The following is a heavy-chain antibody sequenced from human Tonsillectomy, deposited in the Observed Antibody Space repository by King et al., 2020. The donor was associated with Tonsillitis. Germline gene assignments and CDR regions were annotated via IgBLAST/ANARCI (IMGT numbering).Heavy chain of an antibody. CDR2: IYYSGST. D-gene: IGHD1-7*01. J-gene: IGHJ3*02. CDR1: VGSISSSSYY. Sequence: VQLQESGPGLVKPSETLSLTCTVSVGSISSSSYYWGWIRQPPGKGLEWIGSIYYSGSTYYNPSLKSRVTISVDTSKNQFSLKLSSVTAADTAVYYCARQYNWNYGAFDIWGQGTMVTVSS. V-gene: IGHV4-39*01. CDR3: ARQYNWNYGAFDI.